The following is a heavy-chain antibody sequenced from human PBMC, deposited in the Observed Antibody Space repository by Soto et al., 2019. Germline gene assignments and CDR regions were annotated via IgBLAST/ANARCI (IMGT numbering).Heavy chain of an antibody. CDR3: AKWYCSGGSCYPTFDY. CDR1: GFTFSNYP. Sequence: GGSLRLSCAASGFTFSNYPLSWVRQGPGKGLECVSGIGSSGVSTYYADSVKGRFTISRDNSKNTLYLQMNSLRAEDTAVYYCAKWYCSGGSCYPTFDYWGQGTLVTVYS. J-gene: IGHJ4*02. CDR2: IGSSGVST. D-gene: IGHD2-15*01. V-gene: IGHV3-23*01.